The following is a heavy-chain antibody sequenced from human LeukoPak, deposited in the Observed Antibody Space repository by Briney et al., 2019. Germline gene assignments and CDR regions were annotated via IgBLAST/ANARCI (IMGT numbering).Heavy chain of an antibody. CDR2: ISYDGSDK. CDR3: AREGASSSFGY. D-gene: IGHD6-13*01. J-gene: IGHJ4*02. Sequence: GGSLRLSCAASGFTFSSYPMHWVRQVPGKGLEWVAVISYDGSDKYYADSVKGRFTISRDNSKNTLYLQMNSLRAEDTAAYYCAREGASSSFGYWGQGTLVTVSS. V-gene: IGHV3-30*14. CDR1: GFTFSSYP.